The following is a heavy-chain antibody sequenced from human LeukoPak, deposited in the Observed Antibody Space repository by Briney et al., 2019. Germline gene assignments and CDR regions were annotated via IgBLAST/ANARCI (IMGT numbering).Heavy chain of an antibody. CDR3: ARDRTYYGSGSSKNYYYYGMDV. CDR2: INSDESST. J-gene: IGHJ6*02. V-gene: IGHV3-74*01. Sequence: GGSLRLSCAASGFTFSSYWMHWVRQAPGKGLVWVSRINSDESSTSYADSVKGRFTISRDNAKNTLYLQRNSLRADDTAVYYCARDRTYYGSGSSKNYYYYGMDVWGQGTTVTVSS. CDR1: GFTFSSYW. D-gene: IGHD3-10*01.